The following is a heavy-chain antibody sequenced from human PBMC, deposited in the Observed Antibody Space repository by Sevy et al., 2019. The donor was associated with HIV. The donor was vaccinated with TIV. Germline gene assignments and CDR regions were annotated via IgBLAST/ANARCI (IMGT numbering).Heavy chain of an antibody. CDR2: INEDGAVK. D-gene: IGHD6-19*01. Sequence: GGSLRLSCAASGFTFNDYNMNWVRQAPGKGLEWVANINEDGAVKYYADSVKGRFIISRDTANDSLYVQMFSLRAEDTAVYYCAKIGKRGWDFDSWGQGTRVTVSS. CDR3: AKIGKRGWDFDS. V-gene: IGHV3-7*01. CDR1: GFTFNDYN. J-gene: IGHJ4*02.